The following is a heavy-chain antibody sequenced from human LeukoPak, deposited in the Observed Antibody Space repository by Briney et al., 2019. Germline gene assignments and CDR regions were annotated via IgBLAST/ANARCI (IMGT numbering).Heavy chain of an antibody. D-gene: IGHD3-10*01. CDR3: ARTVYGAGSYYIS. V-gene: IGHV1-46*01. J-gene: IGHJ4*02. CDR2: INPSGGST. CDR1: GYTFTSYY. Sequence: ASVKVSCKASGYTFTSYYMHWVRQAPGQGLEWMGIINPSGGSTSYAQKFQGRVTMTSDTSTTTVYLELSSLRSDDTAVFYCARTVYGAGSYYISWGQGTLVTVSS.